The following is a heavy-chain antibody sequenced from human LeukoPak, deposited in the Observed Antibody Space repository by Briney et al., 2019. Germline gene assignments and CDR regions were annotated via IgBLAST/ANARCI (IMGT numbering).Heavy chain of an antibody. CDR3: ARRPNRGYSFIYQGAFDI. D-gene: IGHD5-18*01. J-gene: IGHJ3*02. CDR1: GFTFSSYA. CDR2: INHSGST. Sequence: GSLRLSCAACGFTFSSYAMSWVRQAPGKGLEWIGEINHSGSTNYNPSLKSRVTISVDTSKNQFSLKLSSVTAADTAVYYCARRPNRGYSFIYQGAFDIWGQGTMVTVSS. V-gene: IGHV4-34*01.